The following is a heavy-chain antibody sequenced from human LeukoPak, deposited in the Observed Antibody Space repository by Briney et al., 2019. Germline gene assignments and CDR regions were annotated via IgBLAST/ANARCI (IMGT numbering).Heavy chain of an antibody. V-gene: IGHV1-2*02. Sequence: ASVKVSCKASGYTFTGYYMHWVRQAPGQGLEWMGWINPNSGGTNYAQKFQGRVTMTRDTSISTAYMALSRLRSDATAVYYCARDLSSPHDAFDIWGQGTMVTVSS. J-gene: IGHJ3*02. CDR3: ARDLSSPHDAFDI. CDR2: INPNSGGT. D-gene: IGHD6-6*01. CDR1: GYTFTGYY.